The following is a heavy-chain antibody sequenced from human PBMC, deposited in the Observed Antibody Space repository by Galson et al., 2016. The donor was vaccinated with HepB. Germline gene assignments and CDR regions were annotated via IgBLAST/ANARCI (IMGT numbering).Heavy chain of an antibody. D-gene: IGHD5-24*01. CDR1: GFTFFSHS. CDR3: ARMATTPYYFDC. CDR2: ITSTSSYI. J-gene: IGHJ4*02. V-gene: IGHV3-21*01. Sequence: SLRLSCAASGFTFFSHSMNWVRQAPGKGLEWVSPITSTSSYIYYADSVKGRFTISRDNAKNSLYLQMNSLRAEDTAVYYCARMATTPYYFDCWGQGTLVTVSS.